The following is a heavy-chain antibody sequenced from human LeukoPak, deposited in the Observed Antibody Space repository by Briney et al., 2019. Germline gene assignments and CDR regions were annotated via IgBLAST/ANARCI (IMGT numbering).Heavy chain of an antibody. J-gene: IGHJ4*02. V-gene: IGHV1-2*06. Sequence: ASVKVSCKASGGTFSSYAISWVRQAPGQGLEWMGRINPNSGDTKSAQKFQGRVTMTRDTSISTAYMELSRLRSDDTALYYCARGPEYYFDYWGRGTLVTVSS. CDR2: INPNSGDT. CDR3: ARGPEYYFDY. CDR1: GGTFSSYA.